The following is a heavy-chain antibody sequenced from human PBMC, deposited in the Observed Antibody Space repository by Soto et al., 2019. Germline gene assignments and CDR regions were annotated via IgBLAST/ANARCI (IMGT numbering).Heavy chain of an antibody. V-gene: IGHV4-59*11. CDR3: ARTLSIATRQFDF. D-gene: IGHD6-6*01. J-gene: IGHJ4*01. CDR1: GVSITSHY. CDR2: IYYSGDT. Sequence: SETLSLTCTVSGVSITSHYWTWTRQSPGKGLEWIGYIYYSGDTNYNPSLKSRVTISMDTSRNQFSLKLASVTAADTAVYYCARTLSIATRQFDFWGHGILVTVS.